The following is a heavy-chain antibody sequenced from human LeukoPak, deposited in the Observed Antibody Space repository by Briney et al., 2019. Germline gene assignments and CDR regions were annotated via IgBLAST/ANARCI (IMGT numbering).Heavy chain of an antibody. Sequence: XWVSSISSGSSYIYYADSLKGRFTISRDNAKNSLYLQMNSLRAEDTAVYYCARVDWDYYGMDVWGQGTTVTVSS. J-gene: IGHJ6*02. CDR3: ARVDWDYYGMDV. V-gene: IGHV3-21*01. D-gene: IGHD3-9*01. CDR2: ISSGSSYI.